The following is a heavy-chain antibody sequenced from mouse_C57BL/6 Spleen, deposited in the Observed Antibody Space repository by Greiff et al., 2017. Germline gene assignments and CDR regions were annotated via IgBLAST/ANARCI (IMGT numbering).Heavy chain of an antibody. CDR2: IDPEDGDT. Sequence: VQLQQSGAELVRPGASVKLSCTASGFNIKDYYMHWVKQRPEQGLEWIGRIDPEDGDTEYAPKFQGKATMTAETSSNTAYLQLSSLTSEDTAVYYCTTDDYDKDAMDYWGQGTSVTVSS. D-gene: IGHD2-4*01. V-gene: IGHV14-1*01. CDR3: TTDDYDKDAMDY. J-gene: IGHJ4*01. CDR1: GFNIKDYY.